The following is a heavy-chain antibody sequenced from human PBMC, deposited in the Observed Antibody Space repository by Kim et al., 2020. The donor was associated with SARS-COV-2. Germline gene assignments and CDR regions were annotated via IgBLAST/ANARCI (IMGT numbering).Heavy chain of an antibody. CDR2: INHSGGT. CDR1: GGSFSGYY. Sequence: SETLSLTCVVYGGSFSGYYWTWIRQPPGKGLEWIGEINHSGGTNYNPSLKSRITISVGTSKTQFSLKLSSVTAADTAVYYCSGWYYSYGVDVWGQGTTVT. D-gene: IGHD6-19*01. CDR3: SGWYYSYGVDV. J-gene: IGHJ6*02. V-gene: IGHV4-34*01.